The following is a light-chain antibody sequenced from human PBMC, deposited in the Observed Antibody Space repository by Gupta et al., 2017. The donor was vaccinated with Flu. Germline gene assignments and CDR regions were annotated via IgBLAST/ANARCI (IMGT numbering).Light chain of an antibody. CDR3: EAWEDSRGGCCV. Sequence: QSVLTQPPSASGTPGQRVTISCSGSSSNIGSISVYWCQQLPGTAPNHLRYRNNQRPSGVPDRFSGSKSGTSAALAISGLRSEEEADYYCEAWEDSRGGCCVFGTGTKVTGL. CDR2: RNN. V-gene: IGLV1-47*01. CDR1: SSNIGSIS. J-gene: IGLJ1*01.